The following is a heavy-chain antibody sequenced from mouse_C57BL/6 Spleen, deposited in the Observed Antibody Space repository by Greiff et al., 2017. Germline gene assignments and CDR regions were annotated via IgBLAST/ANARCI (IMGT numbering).Heavy chain of an antibody. Sequence: VHLVESGPELVKPGASVKLSCKASGYTFTSYDINWVKQRPGQGLEWSGWIYPRDGSTKYNEKFKGKATLTVDTSSSTAYMELHSLTSEDSAVYFCARSTGEGYAMDYWGQGTSVTVSS. D-gene: IGHD4-1*02. CDR1: GYTFTSYD. V-gene: IGHV1-85*01. J-gene: IGHJ4*01. CDR2: IYPRDGST. CDR3: ARSTGEGYAMDY.